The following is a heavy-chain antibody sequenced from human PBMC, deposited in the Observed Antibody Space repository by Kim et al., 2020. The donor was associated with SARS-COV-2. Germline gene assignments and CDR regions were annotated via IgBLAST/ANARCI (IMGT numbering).Heavy chain of an antibody. J-gene: IGHJ5*02. D-gene: IGHD3-16*01. Sequence: GRAYHTPSLQSRITISVETSKNKFSLKLGSVTAADTAVYYCAREGGGWFDPWGQGTLVTVSS. V-gene: IGHV4-31*02. CDR2: GRA. CDR3: AREGGGWFDP.